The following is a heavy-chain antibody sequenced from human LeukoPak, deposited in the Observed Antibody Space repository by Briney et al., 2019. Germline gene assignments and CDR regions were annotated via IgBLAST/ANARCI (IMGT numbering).Heavy chain of an antibody. J-gene: IGHJ4*02. Sequence: GGSLRLSCAASGFTFDDYGMSWVRQGPGKGLEWVSGINWDGSSRVYADSVRGRFTISRDNAKNSLYLQMNSLRAEDTALYYCARLLGGSVSTNNLDYWGQGTLVTVSS. CDR2: INWDGSSR. CDR3: ARLLGGSVSTNNLDY. D-gene: IGHD3-16*01. CDR1: GFTFDDYG. V-gene: IGHV3-20*04.